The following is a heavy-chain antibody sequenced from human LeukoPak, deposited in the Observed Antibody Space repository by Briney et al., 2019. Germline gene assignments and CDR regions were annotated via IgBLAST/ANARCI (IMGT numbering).Heavy chain of an antibody. D-gene: IGHD6-13*01. J-gene: IGHJ4*02. V-gene: IGHV1-8*01. CDR3: ARGSGSSWYWFDY. CDR2: MNPNSGNT. Sequence: ASVKVSCKASGYTFSNYGISWVRQAPGQGLEWMGWMNPNSGNTGYAQKFQGRVTITRNTSISTAYMELSSLRSEDTAVYYCARGSGSSWYWFDYWGQGTLVTVSS. CDR1: GYTFSNYG.